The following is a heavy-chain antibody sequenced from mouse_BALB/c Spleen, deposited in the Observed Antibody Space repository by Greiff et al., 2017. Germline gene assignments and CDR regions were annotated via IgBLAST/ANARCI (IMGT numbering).Heavy chain of an antibody. CDR2: IYPGNSDT. Sequence: EVQLQQSGTVLARPGASVTMSCKASGYTFTSYWMHWVKQRPGQGLEWIGAIYPGNSDTSYNQKFKGKAKLTAVTSTSTAYMELSSLTNEDSAVYYCTRGWDSSGYLWAMDYWGQGTSVTVSS. V-gene: IGHV1-5*01. CDR3: TRGWDSSGYLWAMDY. J-gene: IGHJ4*01. CDR1: GYTFTSYW. D-gene: IGHD3-2*01.